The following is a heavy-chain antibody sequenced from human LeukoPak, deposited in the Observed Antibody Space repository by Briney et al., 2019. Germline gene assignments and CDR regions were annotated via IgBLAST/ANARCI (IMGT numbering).Heavy chain of an antibody. Sequence: ASVKVSCKASGYTFTSYDINWVRQATGQGLEWMGWMNPNSGNTGYAQKFQGRVTMTRNTSISTAYMELSSLRSEDTAVYYCARIDSSGYYLAGYAFDIWGQGTMVTVSS. CDR2: MNPNSGNT. CDR3: ARIDSSGYYLAGYAFDI. D-gene: IGHD3-22*01. CDR1: GYTFTSYD. V-gene: IGHV1-8*01. J-gene: IGHJ3*02.